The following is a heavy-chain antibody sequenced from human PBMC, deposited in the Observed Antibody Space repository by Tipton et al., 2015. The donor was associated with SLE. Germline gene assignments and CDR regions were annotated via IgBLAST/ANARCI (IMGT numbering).Heavy chain of an antibody. CDR2: IRFDGSNK. V-gene: IGHV3-30*02. J-gene: IGHJ5*02. CDR1: GFTFSSYG. CDR3: AKDTTLLPAP. Sequence: SLRLSCAASGFTFSSYGMHWVRQAPGKGLEWVAFIRFDGSNKYYADSVKGRFTISRNNSKNTLYLQMNSLRAEDTAVYYCAKDTTLLPAPRGQGSLVSVSS. D-gene: IGHD3-9*01.